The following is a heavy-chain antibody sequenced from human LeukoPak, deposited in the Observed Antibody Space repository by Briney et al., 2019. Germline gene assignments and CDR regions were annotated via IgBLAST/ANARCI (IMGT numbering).Heavy chain of an antibody. CDR1: GFTFSHYG. D-gene: IGHD4-11*01. CDR2: IWSDATNQ. J-gene: IGHJ4*02. Sequence: GGSLRLSCEASGFTFSHYGMHWVRQAPGKGLEWVAVIWSDATNQYYSDSVKGRFTISRDNFKRTVSLQMNSLRAEDTAVYYCVKDAQRGFDYRNSLQHWGQGSLVTVSS. CDR3: VKDAQRGFDYRNSLQH. V-gene: IGHV3-33*06.